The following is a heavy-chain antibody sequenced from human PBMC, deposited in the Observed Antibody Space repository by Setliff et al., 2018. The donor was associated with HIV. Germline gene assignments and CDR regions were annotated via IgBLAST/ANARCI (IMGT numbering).Heavy chain of an antibody. CDR3: ARHRYSSIWYGGDY. V-gene: IGHV4-39*01. J-gene: IGHJ4*02. D-gene: IGHD6-13*01. CDR2: FHSSGST. Sequence: PSETLSLTCNVSGGSISSSSYYWGWIRQPPGKGLEWIGSFHSSGSTSYNPSLRSRVTVSVDTSKNQFSLKLTSVTAADTAVYYCARHRYSSIWYGGDYWGQGTLVTVSS. CDR1: GGSISSSSYY.